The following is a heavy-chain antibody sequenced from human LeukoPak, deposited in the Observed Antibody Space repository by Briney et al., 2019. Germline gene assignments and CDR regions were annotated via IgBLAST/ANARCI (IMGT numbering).Heavy chain of an antibody. CDR2: IWYDGSNK. J-gene: IGHJ4*02. V-gene: IGHV3-33*08. CDR3: ARAPYDSSGYHFDY. CDR1: GFTFSSYG. D-gene: IGHD3-22*01. Sequence: GGSLRLSCAPSGFTFSSYGMHWVRQAPGKGLEWVAVIWYDGSNKYYADSVKGRFTISRDNSKNTLYLQMNSLRAEDTAVYYCARAPYDSSGYHFDYWGQGTLVTVSS.